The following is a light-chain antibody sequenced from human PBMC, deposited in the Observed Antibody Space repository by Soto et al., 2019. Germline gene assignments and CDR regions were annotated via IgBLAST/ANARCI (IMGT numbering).Light chain of an antibody. CDR3: ATWDSSLSVAV. CDR1: SSNIGKNH. J-gene: IGLJ7*01. CDR2: ENN. Sequence: QSVLTQPPSVSAAPGQKVTISCSGGSSNIGKNHVSWYQQVPGTAPKLLIYENNKRPSGMPDRFSGSKSGTSATLGITGLQTGDEADYYCATWDSSLSVAVFGGGTQLTVL. V-gene: IGLV1-51*02.